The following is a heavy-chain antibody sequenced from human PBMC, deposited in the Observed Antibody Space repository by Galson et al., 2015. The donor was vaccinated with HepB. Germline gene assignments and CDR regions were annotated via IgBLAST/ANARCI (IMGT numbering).Heavy chain of an antibody. CDR2: FSGYDGST. V-gene: IGHV1-18*01. J-gene: IGHJ6*02. D-gene: IGHD1-7*01. CDR3: ARDSRLELRLNNYFSYGMDV. Sequence: SVKVSCKASGYSFSNYGLSWIRQAPGPGLEWLGWFSGYDGSTNYAQKFQGRVTMTADASTGTAYLELRNLGSDDTAVYSCARDSRLELRLNNYFSYGMDVWGQGSAVTVSS. CDR1: GYSFSNYG.